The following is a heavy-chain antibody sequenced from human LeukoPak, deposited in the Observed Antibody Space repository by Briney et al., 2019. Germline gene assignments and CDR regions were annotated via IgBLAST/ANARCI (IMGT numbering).Heavy chain of an antibody. CDR3: AKGTKADV. Sequence: PGGSLRLSCAAAGFTFSNYAMTWVRQAAGKGLEWVSSITGSSTSTYYADSVRGRFTISRDDSRNTLYVQMNSLRAEDTAVYYCAKGTKADVWGQGTTVTVSS. V-gene: IGHV3-23*01. CDR2: ITGSSTST. CDR1: GFTFSNYA. J-gene: IGHJ6*02.